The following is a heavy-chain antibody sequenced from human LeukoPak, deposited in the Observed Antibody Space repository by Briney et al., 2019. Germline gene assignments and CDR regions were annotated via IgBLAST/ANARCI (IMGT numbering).Heavy chain of an antibody. J-gene: IGHJ4*02. Sequence: SETLSLTCTVSGGSISSDDYYWSSIRQPAGKGLEWIGHIYNSGSTNYNPSLKGRVTMSVATSKNQFSLHLSSVTAADTAVYYCARSAFLVTAPGLYYFDYWGQGTLVAVSS. V-gene: IGHV4-61*09. CDR1: GGSISSDDYY. D-gene: IGHD6-13*01. CDR3: ARSAFLVTAPGLYYFDY. CDR2: IYNSGST.